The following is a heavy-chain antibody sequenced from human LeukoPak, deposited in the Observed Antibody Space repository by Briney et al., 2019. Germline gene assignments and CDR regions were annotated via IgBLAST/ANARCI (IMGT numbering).Heavy chain of an antibody. Sequence: PGGSLRLPCAASGFRFSHFYMTWIRQAPGKGLEWVAYISGAGYTIYHADSVRGRISVSRDNAKNSQFLQMNSLTAEDTAIYYCARKISSGRFGPPALDFWGQGTLVTVSS. J-gene: IGHJ4*02. V-gene: IGHV3-11*01. D-gene: IGHD2-15*01. CDR3: ARKISSGRFGPPALDF. CDR2: ISGAGYTI. CDR1: GFRFSHFY.